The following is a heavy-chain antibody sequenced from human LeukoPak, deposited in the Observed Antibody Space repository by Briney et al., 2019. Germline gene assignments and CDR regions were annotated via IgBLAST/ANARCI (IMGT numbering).Heavy chain of an antibody. V-gene: IGHV3-21*01. CDR2: ISSSSSYI. J-gene: IGHJ4*02. D-gene: IGHD3-22*01. CDR1: GFTFSSYS. Sequence: GGSLRLSCAASGFTFSSYSMNWVRQAPGKGLEWVSSISSSSSYIYYADSAKGRFTISRDNAKNSLYLQVNSLRAEDTAVSYCARDYTMIRYYFDYWGQGTLVTVSS. CDR3: ARDYTMIRYYFDY.